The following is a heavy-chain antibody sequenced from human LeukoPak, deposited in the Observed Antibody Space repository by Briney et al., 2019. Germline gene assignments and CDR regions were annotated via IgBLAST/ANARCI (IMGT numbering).Heavy chain of an antibody. CDR1: GGSISSGGYY. CDR3: ARGGGYSYGYDY. J-gene: IGHJ4*02. Sequence: TLSLTCTVSGGSISSGGYYWSWIRQHPGKGLEWIGYIYHSGSTYYNPSLKSRVTISVDRSKNQFSLRLSSVTAADTAVYYCARGGGYSYGYDYWGQGTLVTVSS. CDR2: IYHSGST. D-gene: IGHD5-18*01. V-gene: IGHV4-30-2*01.